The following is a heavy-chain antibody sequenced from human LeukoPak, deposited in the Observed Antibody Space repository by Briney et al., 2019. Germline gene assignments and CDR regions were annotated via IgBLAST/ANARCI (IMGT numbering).Heavy chain of an antibody. J-gene: IGHJ6*02. Sequence: SETLSLTCAVYGGSFSGYYWSWIRQPPGKGLEWIGEINHSGSTNYNPSLKSRVTISVDTSKNQFSLKLSSVTAADTAVYYCARGYSSSWYVSYYYYYYGMDVWGQGTTVTVSS. CDR2: INHSGST. CDR1: GGSFSGYY. CDR3: ARGYSSSWYVSYYYYYYGMDV. D-gene: IGHD6-13*01. V-gene: IGHV4-34*01.